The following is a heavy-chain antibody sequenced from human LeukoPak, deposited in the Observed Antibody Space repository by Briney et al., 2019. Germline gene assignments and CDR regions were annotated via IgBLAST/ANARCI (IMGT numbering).Heavy chain of an antibody. D-gene: IGHD6-19*01. CDR1: GGSISSSSYY. CDR3: AKDHSSGHDY. V-gene: IGHV3-23*01. J-gene: IGHJ4*02. CDR2: ISGSGGST. Sequence: ETLSLTCTVSGGSISSSSYYWGWIRQPPGKGLEWVSAISGSGGSTYYADSVKGRFTISRDNSKNTLYLQVNSLRAEDTAVYYCAKDHSSGHDYWGQGTLVTVSS.